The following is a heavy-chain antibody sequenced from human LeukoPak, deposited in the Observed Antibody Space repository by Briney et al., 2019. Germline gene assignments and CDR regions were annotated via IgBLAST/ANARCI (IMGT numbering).Heavy chain of an antibody. Sequence: GSSVKVSCKASGGTFSSYAINWVRQAPGQGLEWMGGIIPIFGTANYAQKFQGRVTITADESTSTAYLELSSLRSEDTAVYYCARDQGGAGYNWFDPWGQGTLVTVSS. CDR1: GGTFSSYA. CDR2: IIPIFGTA. J-gene: IGHJ5*02. CDR3: ARDQGGAGYNWFDP. D-gene: IGHD3-16*01. V-gene: IGHV1-69*01.